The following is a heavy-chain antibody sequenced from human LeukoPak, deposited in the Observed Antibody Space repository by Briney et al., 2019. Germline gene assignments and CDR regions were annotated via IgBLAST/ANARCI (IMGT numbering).Heavy chain of an antibody. CDR2: MNPNSGNT. CDR3: ARGPLYYYYYYYMDV. J-gene: IGHJ6*03. V-gene: IGHV1-8*03. CDR1: GYTFTSYD. Sequence: ASVKVSCKASGYTFTSYDINWVRQATGQGLEWMGWMNPNSGNTGYAQKFRGRVTITRNTSISTAYMELSSLRSEDTAVYYCARGPLYYYYYYYMDVWGKGTTVTVSS.